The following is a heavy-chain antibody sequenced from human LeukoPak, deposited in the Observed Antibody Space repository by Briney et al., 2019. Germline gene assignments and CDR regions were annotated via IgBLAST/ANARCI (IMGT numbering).Heavy chain of an antibody. J-gene: IGHJ4*02. CDR1: GGSFSGYY. D-gene: IGHD2-2*02. Sequence: SEALSLTCAVYGGSFSGYYWSWIRQPPGKGLEWIGEINHRGSTNYNPSLKSRVTISVDTSKNQFSLKLSSVTAADTAVYYCASHSYCSSTSCYTNFGEFDYWGQGTLVTVSS. CDR2: INHRGST. V-gene: IGHV4-34*01. CDR3: ASHSYCSSTSCYTNFGEFDY.